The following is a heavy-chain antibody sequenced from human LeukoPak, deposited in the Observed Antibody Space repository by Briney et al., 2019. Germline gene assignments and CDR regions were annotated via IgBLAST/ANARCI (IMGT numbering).Heavy chain of an antibody. D-gene: IGHD3-9*01. Sequence: GGSLRLSGAASGFTFDDYAMHWVRQAPGKGLEWVSGISWNSGSIGYADSVKGRFTISRDNAKNSLYLQMNSLRAEDTALYYCAKAPYYDILTGYYPDWGQGTLVTVSS. CDR2: ISWNSGSI. V-gene: IGHV3-9*01. CDR3: AKAPYYDILTGYYPD. J-gene: IGHJ4*02. CDR1: GFTFDDYA.